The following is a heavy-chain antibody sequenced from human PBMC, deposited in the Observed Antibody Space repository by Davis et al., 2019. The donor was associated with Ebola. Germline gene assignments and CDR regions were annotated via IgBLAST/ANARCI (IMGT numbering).Heavy chain of an antibody. V-gene: IGHV3-21*01. CDR1: GFTFSSYS. CDR3: ASVPGVPRPI. J-gene: IGHJ6*02. D-gene: IGHD7-27*01. Sequence: GGSLRLSCAASGFTFSSYSMNWVRQAPGKGLEWVSSISSSSSYIYYADSVKGRFTISRDNAKNSLYLQMNSLRAEDRAVYYCASVPGVPRPIRGQGTTVTVSS. CDR2: ISSSSSYI.